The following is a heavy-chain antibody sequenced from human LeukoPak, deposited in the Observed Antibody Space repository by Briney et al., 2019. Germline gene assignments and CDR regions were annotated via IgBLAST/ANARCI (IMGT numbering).Heavy chain of an antibody. J-gene: IGHJ4*02. CDR1: GYTFSNFP. V-gene: IGHV1-3*01. CDR3: ARDRAGQLDY. CDR2: INADNGNT. Sequence: VASVTVSFTASGYTFSNFPVYWVRQAPGHRLGWMGWINADNGNTKYSQRFQGRTTITRDTSASTAYMELSGLRSEDTAVYFCARDRAGQLDYWGQGTLVTVSS. D-gene: IGHD1-1*01.